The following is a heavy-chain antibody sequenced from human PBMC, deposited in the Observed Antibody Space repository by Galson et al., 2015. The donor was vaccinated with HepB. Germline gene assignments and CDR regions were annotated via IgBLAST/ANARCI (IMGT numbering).Heavy chain of an antibody. CDR3: ARVSWYEDYYYYYGMDV. D-gene: IGHD6-13*01. V-gene: IGHV6-1*01. CDR1: GDSVSSNSAA. CDR2: TYYRSKWYN. Sequence: CAISGDSVSSNSAAWNWIRQSPSRGLEWLGRTYYRSKWYNDYAVSVKSRITINPDTPKNQFSLQLNSVTPEDTAVYYCARVSWYEDYYYYYGMDVWGQGTTVTVSS. J-gene: IGHJ6*02.